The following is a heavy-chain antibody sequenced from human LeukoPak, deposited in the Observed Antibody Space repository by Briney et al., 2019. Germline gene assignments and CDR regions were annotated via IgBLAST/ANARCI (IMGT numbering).Heavy chain of an antibody. J-gene: IGHJ4*02. CDR3: ARESITGDRDFDY. CDR1: GFTFSSYS. D-gene: IGHD7-27*01. Sequence: GGSPRLSCAVSGFTFSSYSMNWVRQAPGRGLEWLSYISSGSRTIYYADSVKGRFTISRDNAKNSLYFQMNSLRVDDTAVYYCARESITGDRDFDYWGQGTLITVSS. CDR2: ISSGSRTI. V-gene: IGHV3-48*01.